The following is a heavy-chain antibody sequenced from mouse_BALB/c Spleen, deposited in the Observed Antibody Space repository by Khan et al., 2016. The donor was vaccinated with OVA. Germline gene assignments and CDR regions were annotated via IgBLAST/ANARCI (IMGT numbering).Heavy chain of an antibody. V-gene: IGHV3-2*02. CDR2: IKYSGST. D-gene: IGHD1-1*01. J-gene: IGHJ2*01. Sequence: EVQLVESGPGLVKPSQSLSLTCTVTGYAITSDYAWNWIRQFPGNKLEWMGYIKYSGSTSYNPSLKSRISITRDTSKTQFFLQLKSVTSEDTATYYCARSGTISTVVVTDFDFWGQGTTLTVSS. CDR3: ARSGTISTVVVTDFDF. CDR1: GYAITSDYA.